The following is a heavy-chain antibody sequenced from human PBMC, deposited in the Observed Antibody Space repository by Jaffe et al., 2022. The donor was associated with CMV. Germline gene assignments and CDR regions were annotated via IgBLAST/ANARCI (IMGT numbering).Heavy chain of an antibody. J-gene: IGHJ4*02. V-gene: IGHV4-39*01. Sequence: QLQLQESGPGLVKPSETLSLTCSVSGGSMSTTSYYWGWIRQPPGKGLEWIAKIYYTGNTFYNPSLKSRVTMSVDTSKNQFSLKLTSVTAADTAVYYCVRLGRIAPLGGFDSWGQGTLVTVSS. D-gene: IGHD6-13*01. CDR3: VRLGRIAPLGGFDS. CDR2: IYYTGNT. CDR1: GGSMSTTSYY.